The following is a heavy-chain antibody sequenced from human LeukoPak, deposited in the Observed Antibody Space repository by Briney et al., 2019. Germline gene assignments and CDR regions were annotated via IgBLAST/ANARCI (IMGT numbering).Heavy chain of an antibody. CDR3: AREVGGYRYGYRPTELYWYFDL. D-gene: IGHD5-18*01. V-gene: IGHV4-59*12. J-gene: IGHJ2*01. Sequence: SETLSLTCTVSGGCISSYFWSWIRQPPGQGLEWIGYIFYSGSTNYNPSLKSRVTISVDTSKNEFSLKLSSVTATDTAVYYCAREVGGYRYGYRPTELYWYFDLWGRGTLVTVSS. CDR1: GGCISSYF. CDR2: IFYSGST.